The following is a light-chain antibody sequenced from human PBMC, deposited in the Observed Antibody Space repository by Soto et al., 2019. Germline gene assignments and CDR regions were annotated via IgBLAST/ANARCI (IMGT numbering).Light chain of an antibody. V-gene: IGKV1-39*01. Sequence: DIQMSQSPSSLSASVGDRVTITCRATHSISSYLIWYDQLPGKAPTLLIYAESSLQGGAPSRFSGSRSGTEFILTISSLQPEESATDYCQQSFSSPQTFGQGTRLEI. CDR1: HSISSY. CDR2: AES. J-gene: IGKJ5*01. CDR3: QQSFSSPQT.